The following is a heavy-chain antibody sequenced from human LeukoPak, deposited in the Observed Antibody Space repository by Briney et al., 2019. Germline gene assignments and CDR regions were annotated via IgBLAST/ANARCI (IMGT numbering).Heavy chain of an antibody. CDR2: IRYDGSNK. CDR3: AKDPLPYYYGSGSYYFDY. J-gene: IGHJ4*02. D-gene: IGHD3-10*01. V-gene: IGHV3-30*02. CDR1: GFTFSSYG. Sequence: PGGSLRLSCAASGFTFSSYGMHWVRQAPGKGLEWVAFIRYDGSNKYYADSVKGRFTISRDNSKNTLYLQMNSLRAEDTAVYYCAKDPLPYYYGSGSYYFDYWGQGTLVTVSS.